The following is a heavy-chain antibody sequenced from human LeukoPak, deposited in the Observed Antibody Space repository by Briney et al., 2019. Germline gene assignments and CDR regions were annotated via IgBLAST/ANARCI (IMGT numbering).Heavy chain of an antibody. CDR3: AGASGSYEYFDY. CDR2: IYHSGST. D-gene: IGHD1-26*01. Sequence: SETLSLTCTVSGGSISSGGYYWSWIRQPPGKGLEWIGYIYHSGSTYYNPSLKSRVTISVDRSKNQFSLKLSSVTAADTAVYYCAGASGSYEYFDYWGQGTLVTVSS. V-gene: IGHV4-30-2*01. J-gene: IGHJ4*02. CDR1: GGSISSGGYY.